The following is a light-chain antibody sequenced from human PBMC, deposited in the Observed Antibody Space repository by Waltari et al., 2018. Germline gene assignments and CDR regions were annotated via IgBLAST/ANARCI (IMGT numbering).Light chain of an antibody. CDR3: SSFAGSSQML. CDR2: EVS. V-gene: IGLV2-8*01. Sequence: QSALTQPPSASGSPGQSVTIPCTGTSSDVGGFDYSSWYQQHPGNVPRLMIYEVSKRPSGVPDRFSGSKSGNTASLTVSGLQVEDEADYYCSSFAGSSQMLFGGGTKPTVL. CDR1: SSDVGGFDY. J-gene: IGLJ2*01.